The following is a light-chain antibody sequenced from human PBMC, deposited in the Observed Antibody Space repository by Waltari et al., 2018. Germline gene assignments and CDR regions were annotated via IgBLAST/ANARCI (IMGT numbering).Light chain of an antibody. CDR2: SYE. CDR3: ASWDGRLNGWL. J-gene: IGLJ3*02. CDR1: SSNIGTNA. Sequence: QSLLTQPPSASGAPGHRVTISCSGTSSNIGTNAVSWYQQLPGAAPKLLIYSYEHRPSGVPDRFSVSRSGTSASLAISWLQSEDEADYYCASWDGRLNGWLFGGGTRLTVL. V-gene: IGLV1-44*01.